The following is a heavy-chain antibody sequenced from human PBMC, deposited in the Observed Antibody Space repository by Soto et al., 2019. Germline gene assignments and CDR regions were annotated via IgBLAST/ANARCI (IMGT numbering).Heavy chain of an antibody. V-gene: IGHV3-21*01. CDR2: SSSSSNHI. CDR1: GFTFSSYS. D-gene: IGHD2-21*02. Sequence: PGGSLRLSCAASGFTFSSYSMNWVRQAPGKGLQWVSSSSSSSNHIYYAEAVKGRFTISRDNAKNSLYLQMNSLRAEDTAVYYCARDTGVKVVTARGLLDVWGQGTTVTVSS. CDR3: ARDTGVKVVTARGLLDV. J-gene: IGHJ6*02.